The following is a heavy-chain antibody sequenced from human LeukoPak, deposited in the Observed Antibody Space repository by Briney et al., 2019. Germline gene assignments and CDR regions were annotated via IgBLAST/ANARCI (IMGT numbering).Heavy chain of an antibody. Sequence: GGSLRLSCAASGFTFSSYEMNWVRQAPGKGLEWVANIKQDGSEKYYVDSVKGRLTISRDNAKNSLYLQMNSLRAEDTAVYYCAHGDYGGQAYNWFDPWGQGTLVTVSS. J-gene: IGHJ5*02. CDR1: GFTFSSYE. V-gene: IGHV3-7*01. CDR3: AHGDYGGQAYNWFDP. D-gene: IGHD4-17*01. CDR2: IKQDGSEK.